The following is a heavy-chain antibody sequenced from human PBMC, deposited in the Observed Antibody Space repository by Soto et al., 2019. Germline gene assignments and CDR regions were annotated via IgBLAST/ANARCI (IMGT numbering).Heavy chain of an antibody. J-gene: IGHJ3*01. Sequence: SETLSLTCTVSGGSTSSYYWSWVRQPPGRGLEWIGYIYYSGSSNYNPSLKSRLTMSVDTSKNQFSLKLSSVTAADTAVYYCARAVGAKHDSFDVWAQGTMVTVSS. CDR3: ARAVGAKHDSFDV. CDR1: GGSTSSYY. D-gene: IGHD1-26*01. CDR2: IYYSGSS. V-gene: IGHV4-59*01.